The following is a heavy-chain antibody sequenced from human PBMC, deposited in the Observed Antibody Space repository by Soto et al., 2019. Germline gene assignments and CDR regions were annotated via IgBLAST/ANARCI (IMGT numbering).Heavy chain of an antibody. Sequence: SXESLSLSCVASCLTFTEAYMNWARQAPGKGVEWVGRIKSKTDGGTTDYASPVKGRFTISRDDSRNTLYLQMNSLKSEDTAVYYCSTVAMETSDCSSTTCPIGWGPGTLVTVSS. J-gene: IGHJ4*02. CDR2: IKSKTDGGTT. V-gene: IGHV3-15*01. CDR1: CLTFTEAY. D-gene: IGHD2-2*01. CDR3: STVAMETSDCSSTTCPIG.